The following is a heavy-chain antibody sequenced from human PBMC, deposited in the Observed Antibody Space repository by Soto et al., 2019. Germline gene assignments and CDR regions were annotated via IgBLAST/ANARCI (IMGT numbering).Heavy chain of an antibody. CDR1: GFTFSSYT. Sequence: GSLRLSCAASGFTFSSYTMNWVRQAPGKGLECVSSISSSSTSVYYADSVKGRFTISRDNAKNSLYLQMNSLRAEDTAVYYCARPGAAGATSYYYYGIDVWGQGTTVTVSS. D-gene: IGHD1-26*01. CDR3: ARPGAAGATSYYYYGIDV. J-gene: IGHJ6*02. CDR2: ISSSSTSV. V-gene: IGHV3-21*01.